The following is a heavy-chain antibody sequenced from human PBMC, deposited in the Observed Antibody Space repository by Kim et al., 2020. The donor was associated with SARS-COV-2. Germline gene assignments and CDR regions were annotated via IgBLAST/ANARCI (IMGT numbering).Heavy chain of an antibody. CDR3: TSRVVTTNDN. D-gene: IGHD4-17*01. Sequence: GGSLRLSCGASGFSFSNAWMNWVRQAPGKGPEWVGRIKKRSEGEATEYIAPVKGRFTISRDDSTNMLYLEMNSLKTEDTGIYYCTSRVVTTNDNWGQGTLVTVSS. CDR2: IKKRSEGEAT. J-gene: IGHJ4*02. CDR1: GFSFSNAW. V-gene: IGHV3-15*01.